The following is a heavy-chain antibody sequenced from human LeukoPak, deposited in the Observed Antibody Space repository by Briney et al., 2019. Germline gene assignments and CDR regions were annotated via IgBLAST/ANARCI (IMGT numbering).Heavy chain of an antibody. V-gene: IGHV1-69*04. CDR2: IIPNLGTT. J-gene: IGHJ4*02. CDR3: ATTNDGGGYQWGDFFDF. Sequence: RASVKVSCKASGGTSNSHAISWVRQAPGQGLEWMGRIIPNLGTTNRAQNFQDRVTLTADKSTNTAYMEFTSLTSDDTAVYYCATTNDGGGYQWGDFFDFWGQGTLVTVSS. D-gene: IGHD3-22*01. CDR1: GGTSNSHA.